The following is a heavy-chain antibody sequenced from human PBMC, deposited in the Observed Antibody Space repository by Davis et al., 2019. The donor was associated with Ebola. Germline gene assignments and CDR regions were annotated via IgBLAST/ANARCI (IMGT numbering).Heavy chain of an antibody. V-gene: IGHV3-30*18. Sequence: PGGSLRLSCAVSGFTFSDHYMDWVRQAPGKGLEWVAGMSSDDSDEYDGRYKNYADSVQGRFIIRRDNSRNTLYLEMSSLRVEDTAIYYCAKRRRMYCSANSCGGMDVWGQGTTVTVSS. CDR2: MSSDDSDEY. CDR3: AKRRRMYCSANSCGGMDV. J-gene: IGHJ6*02. D-gene: IGHD2-2*01. CDR1: GFTFSDHY.